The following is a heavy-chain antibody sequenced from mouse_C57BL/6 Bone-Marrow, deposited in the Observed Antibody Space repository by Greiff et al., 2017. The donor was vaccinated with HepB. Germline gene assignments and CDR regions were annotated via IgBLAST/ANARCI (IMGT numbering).Heavy chain of an antibody. V-gene: IGHV5-6*01. CDR1: GFTFSSYG. D-gene: IGHD1-1*01. CDR3: ARRSTVRFDY. CDR2: ISSGGSYT. J-gene: IGHJ2*01. Sequence: DVHLVESGGDLVKPGGSLKLSCAASGFTFSSYGMSWVRQTPDKRLEWVATISSGGSYTYYPDSVKGRFTISRDNAKNTLYLQMSSLKSEDTAMYYCARRSTVRFDYWGQGTTLTVSS.